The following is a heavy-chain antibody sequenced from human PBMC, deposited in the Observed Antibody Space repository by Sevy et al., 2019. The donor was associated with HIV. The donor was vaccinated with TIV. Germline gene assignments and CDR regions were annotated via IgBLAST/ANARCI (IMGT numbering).Heavy chain of an antibody. Sequence: ASVKVSCKASGGTFSSYAISWVRQAPGQGLEWMGGIIPIFGTANYAQKFQGRVTITAAESTSTAYMELSSLRSEDTAGYYCARVLSSTDRDYWGQGTLVTVSS. CDR2: IIPIFGTA. D-gene: IGHD2-2*01. V-gene: IGHV1-69*13. J-gene: IGHJ4*02. CDR3: ARVLSSTDRDY. CDR1: GGTFSSYA.